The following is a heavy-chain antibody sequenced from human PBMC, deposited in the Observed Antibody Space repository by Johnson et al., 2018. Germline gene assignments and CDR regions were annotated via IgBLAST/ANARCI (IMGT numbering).Heavy chain of an antibody. V-gene: IGHV3-11*01. CDR3: ARDYYFGMDV. CDR2: ITSGYAT. Sequence: GLEWVSHITSGYATYYPDSVRGRFTISRDNAKNSLFLQMDSLRVEDTAVYYCARDYYFGMDVWGQGTTVIVSS. J-gene: IGHJ6*02.